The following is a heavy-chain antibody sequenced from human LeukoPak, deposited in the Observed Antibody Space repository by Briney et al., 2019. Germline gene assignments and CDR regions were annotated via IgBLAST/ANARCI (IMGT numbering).Heavy chain of an antibody. CDR1: GGSISSYY. Sequence: SETLSLTCTVSGGSISSYYWSWIRQPPGKGLEWIGEIIHSGRTNYNPSLESRATISVDTSNNQFSLKLRSVTAADTAVYYCARDPCSTINCPLRFWGQGTLVTVFS. CDR2: IIHSGRT. V-gene: IGHV4-34*12. D-gene: IGHD2/OR15-2a*01. J-gene: IGHJ4*02. CDR3: ARDPCSTINCPLRF.